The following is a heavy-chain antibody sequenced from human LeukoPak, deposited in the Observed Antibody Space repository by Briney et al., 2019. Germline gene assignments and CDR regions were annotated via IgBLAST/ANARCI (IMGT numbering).Heavy chain of an antibody. CDR2: IYSGGST. CDR1: GFTVSSNY. Sequence: GGSLRLSCAASGFTVSSNYMSWVRQAPGKGLEWVSVIYSGGSTYYADSVKGRFTISRDNSKNTLYLQMNSLRAEDTAVYYCARDSASCRGCAFDIWGQGTVVTVSS. V-gene: IGHV3-66*01. J-gene: IGHJ3*02. D-gene: IGHD2-2*01. CDR3: ARDSASCRGCAFDI.